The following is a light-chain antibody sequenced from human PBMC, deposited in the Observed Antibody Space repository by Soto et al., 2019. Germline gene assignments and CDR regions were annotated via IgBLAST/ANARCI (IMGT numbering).Light chain of an antibody. Sequence: EIVLTQSPGTLSLSPGKRSTLSCRARQSISSSYLVWYQQKPGQAPRLLISGASNRATGIPDRFSGSGSGTDFTLTISRLEPEDFAVYYCQLYGSSPPTFGGGTKVEVK. CDR2: GAS. CDR1: QSISSSY. J-gene: IGKJ4*01. CDR3: QLYGSSPPT. V-gene: IGKV3-20*01.